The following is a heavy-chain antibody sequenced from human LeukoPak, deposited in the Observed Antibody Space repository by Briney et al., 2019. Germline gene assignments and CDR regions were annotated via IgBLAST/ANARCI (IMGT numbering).Heavy chain of an antibody. D-gene: IGHD5-18*01. V-gene: IGHV3-30*02. CDR2: IRYDGRNK. CDR1: GFIFSSYG. J-gene: IGHJ4*02. CDR3: AKDLSPWIQLWLGPGD. Sequence: GGSLRLSCAASGFIFSSYGIHWVRQAPGKGLEWVGFIRYDGRNKYYADSVKGRFTISRDNSKNTLYLQMNSLRAEDTAVYYCAKDLSPWIQLWLGPGDWGQGTLVTVSS.